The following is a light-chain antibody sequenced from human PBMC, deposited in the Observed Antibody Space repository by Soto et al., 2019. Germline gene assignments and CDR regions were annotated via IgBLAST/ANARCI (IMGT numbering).Light chain of an antibody. V-gene: IGKV3-20*01. Sequence: EIVLTQSPGTLSLSPGERATLSCRASQSVSSSYLAWYQQKPGQAPRLLIYGASSRATGIPHRFSGSGSGTDFTLTISRLEPEDFAVYYCQQYGSSFRTFGQGTKLEIK. CDR1: QSVSSSY. J-gene: IGKJ2*02. CDR3: QQYGSSFRT. CDR2: GAS.